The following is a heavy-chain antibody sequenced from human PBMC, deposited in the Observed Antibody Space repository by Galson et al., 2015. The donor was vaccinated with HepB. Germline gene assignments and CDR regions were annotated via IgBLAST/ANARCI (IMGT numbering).Heavy chain of an antibody. CDR3: AKDGNDYYDSSGYYGGAFDI. Sequence: SVKVSCKASGYTFTSYYMHWVRQAPGQGLEWMGIINPSGGSTSYAQKFQGRVTMTRDTSTSTVYMELSSLRSEDTAVYYCAKDGNDYYDSSGYYGGAFDIWGQGTMVTVSS. CDR2: INPSGGST. D-gene: IGHD3-22*01. CDR1: GYTFTSYY. V-gene: IGHV1-46*01. J-gene: IGHJ3*02.